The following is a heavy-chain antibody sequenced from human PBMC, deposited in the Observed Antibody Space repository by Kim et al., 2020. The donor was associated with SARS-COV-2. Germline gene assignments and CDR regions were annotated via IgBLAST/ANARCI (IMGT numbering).Heavy chain of an antibody. J-gene: IGHJ3*02. CDR1: GYSFTSYW. CDR3: ARASSKVDYDILTGYYAFDI. Sequence: GESLKISCKGSGYSFTSYWIGWVRQMPGKGLEWMGIIYPGDSDTRYSPSFQGQVTISADKSISTAYLQWSSLKASDTAMYYCARASSKVDYDILTGYYAFDIWGQGTMVTVSS. D-gene: IGHD3-9*01. CDR2: IYPGDSDT. V-gene: IGHV5-51*01.